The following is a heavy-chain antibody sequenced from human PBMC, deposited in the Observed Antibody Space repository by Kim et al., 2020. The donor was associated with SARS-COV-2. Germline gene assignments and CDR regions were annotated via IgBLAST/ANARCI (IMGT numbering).Heavy chain of an antibody. CDR3: AKDAPGYCSGGSCLS. CDR2: ISYDGSKR. J-gene: IGHJ4*02. Sequence: GGSLRLSCAASGFTFSSYDMHWVRQAPGKGLEWVAVISYDGSKRFNADSVKGRFTISRDNSKNTLYLQMNTLRPEDTAVYYCAKDAPGYCSGGSCLSWGQGTLVTVSS. CDR1: GFTFSSYD. V-gene: IGHV3-30*18. D-gene: IGHD2-15*01.